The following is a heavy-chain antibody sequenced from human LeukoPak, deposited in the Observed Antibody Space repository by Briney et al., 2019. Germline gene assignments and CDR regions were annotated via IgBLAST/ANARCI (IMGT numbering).Heavy chain of an antibody. Sequence: SVKVSCKASGGTFSSYAISWVRQAPGQGLEWMGGIIPIFGTANYAQKFQGRVTITADESTSTAYMELSSLRSEDTAVYYCASLLRSKDDFWSGYYGTPYYYYMDVWGKGTTVTVSS. CDR3: ASLLRSKDDFWSGYYGTPYYYYMDV. CDR2: IIPIFGTA. CDR1: GGTFSSYA. J-gene: IGHJ6*03. V-gene: IGHV1-69*13. D-gene: IGHD3-3*01.